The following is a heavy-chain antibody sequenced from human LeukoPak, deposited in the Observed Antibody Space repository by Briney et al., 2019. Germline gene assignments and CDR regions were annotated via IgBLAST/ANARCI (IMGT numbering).Heavy chain of an antibody. CDR2: IKSKTDGGTT. CDR3: VKNDGWFHLAQ. V-gene: IGHV3-15*01. CDR1: GFTFSNAW. Sequence: PGGSLRLSCAASGFTFSNAWMSWVRQAPGKGLEWVGRIKSKTDGGTTDYAAPVKGRFTISRDDSKNTLYLQMNSLRVEDTAVYYCVKNDGWFHLAQWGQGTLVTVSS. D-gene: IGHD6-19*01. J-gene: IGHJ4*02.